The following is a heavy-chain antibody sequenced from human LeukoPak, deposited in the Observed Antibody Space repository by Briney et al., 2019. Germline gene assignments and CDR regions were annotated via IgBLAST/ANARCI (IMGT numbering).Heavy chain of an antibody. D-gene: IGHD7-27*01. J-gene: IGHJ4*02. CDR1: GGSISSYY. CDR2: IYYSGST. Sequence: PSETLSLTCTVSGGSISSYYRSWIRQPPGKGLEWIGYIYYSGSTNYKPSLKSRFTISVDTSKNQFSLKLSSVTAADTAVYYCADRRKTGDRLFDYWGQETLVTVSS. V-gene: IGHV4-59*01. CDR3: ADRRKTGDRLFDY.